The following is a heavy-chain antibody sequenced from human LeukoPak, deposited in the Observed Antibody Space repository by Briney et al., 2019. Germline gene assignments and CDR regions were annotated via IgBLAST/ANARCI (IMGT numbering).Heavy chain of an antibody. J-gene: IGHJ4*02. V-gene: IGHV1-2*02. Sequence: ASVKVSCKASGYTVTGYYMHWVRQAPGQGLEWMGWINPNSGGKNYAQKFQGTVTMTRDTSISTAYMELSRLRSDDTAVYYCARDFSYGGQEHYWGQGTLVTVSS. D-gene: IGHD4-23*01. CDR2: INPNSGGK. CDR3: ARDFSYGGQEHY. CDR1: GYTVTGYY.